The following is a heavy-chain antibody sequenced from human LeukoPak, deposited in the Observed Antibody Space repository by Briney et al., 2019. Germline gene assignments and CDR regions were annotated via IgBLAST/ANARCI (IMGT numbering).Heavy chain of an antibody. D-gene: IGHD6-13*01. V-gene: IGHV3-9*01. CDR2: ITWNSGSM. CDR3: ARDVRGSSSWYYFDY. CDR1: GFTFDDYA. J-gene: IGHJ4*02. Sequence: PGGSLRLSCAASGFTFDDYAMRWVRQAPGKGLEWVSGITWNSGSMAYADSVKGRFTISRDNAKNSLYLQMNRLRAEDTALYYCARDVRGSSSWYYFDYWGQGTLVTVSS.